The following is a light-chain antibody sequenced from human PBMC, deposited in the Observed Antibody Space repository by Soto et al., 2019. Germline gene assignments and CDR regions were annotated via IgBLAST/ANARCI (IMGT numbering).Light chain of an antibody. J-gene: IGKJ1*01. CDR1: QSVNSYS. CDR3: QQYGSSPPT. CDR2: GAS. Sequence: EIVLTQSPGTLSLSPGERATLSCRASQSVNSYSLARYQRKPGQPPRLLLWGASNRATDIPYRFSGSGSGTDFTLTITSLEPEDFAVYYCQQYGSSPPTFGQGTRVEV. V-gene: IGKV3-20*01.